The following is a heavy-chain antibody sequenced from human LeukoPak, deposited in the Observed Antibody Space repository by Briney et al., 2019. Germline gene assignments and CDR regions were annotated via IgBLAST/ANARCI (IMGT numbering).Heavy chain of an antibody. V-gene: IGHV3-23*01. CDR1: GFTFTNCG. CDR3: AKDQSRVGASDPFDS. D-gene: IGHD1-26*01. CDR2: ISGSGAST. Sequence: PGGSLRLSRAASGFTFTNCGKTWVRQAPGKGLEWVSSISGSGASTYYSDSVKGRFTISIDNSKNTVYLQMNSLSVEDTAVYYCAKDQSRVGASDPFDSWGQGNLVTVSS. J-gene: IGHJ5*01.